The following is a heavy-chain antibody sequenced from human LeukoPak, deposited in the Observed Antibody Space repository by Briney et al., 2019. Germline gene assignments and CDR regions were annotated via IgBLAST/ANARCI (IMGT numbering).Heavy chain of an antibody. CDR2: ISYDGSNK. CDR3: ARVGSSGWYVDY. J-gene: IGHJ4*02. D-gene: IGHD6-19*01. CDR1: GFTFSSYA. Sequence: GGSLRLSCAASGFTFSSYAMHWVRQAPGKGLEWVAVISYDGSNKYYADSVKGRFTISRDNSKNTLYLRMNSLRAEDTAVYYCARVGSSGWYVDYWGQGTLVTVSS. V-gene: IGHV3-30*04.